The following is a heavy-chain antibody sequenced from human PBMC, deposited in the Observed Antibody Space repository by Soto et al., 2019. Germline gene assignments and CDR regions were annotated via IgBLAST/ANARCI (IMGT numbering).Heavy chain of an antibody. V-gene: IGHV3-48*01. CDR2: ISGSSTSI. Sequence: GGSLRLSCAASGFTLSTYSMNWVRQAPGKGLEWVSYISGSSTSIYYADSVKGRFTISRDNAKNSLYLQMNSLRAEDTAVYYCARDCSTTRCYAAPQYFQHWGQGTLVTVSS. J-gene: IGHJ1*01. CDR1: GFTLSTYS. D-gene: IGHD2-2*01. CDR3: ARDCSTTRCYAAPQYFQH.